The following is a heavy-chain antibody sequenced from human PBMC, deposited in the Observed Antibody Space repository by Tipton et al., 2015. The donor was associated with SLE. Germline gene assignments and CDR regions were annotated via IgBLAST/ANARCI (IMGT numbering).Heavy chain of an antibody. J-gene: IGHJ3*02. CDR1: GDSISSNY. CDR3: ARYGIRSGKDI. V-gene: IGHV4-59*01. CDR2: IYYSGST. Sequence: TLSLTCTVSGDSISSNYWSWIRQPPGKGLEWIGYIYYSGSTNYNPSLKSRVTISVDTSKNQFSLKLSSVTAADTAVYYCARYGIRSGKDIWGQGTMVTVSS. D-gene: IGHD3-3*01.